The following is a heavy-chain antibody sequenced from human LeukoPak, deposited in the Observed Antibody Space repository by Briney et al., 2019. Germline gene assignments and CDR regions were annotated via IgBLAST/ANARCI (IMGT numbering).Heavy chain of an antibody. CDR3: AKGLIYYDT. V-gene: IGHV3-11*01. CDR2: ISSSGSSI. CDR1: GGSFSGYY. D-gene: IGHD3-22*01. J-gene: IGHJ5*02. Sequence: LSLTCAAYGGSFSGYYWSWIRQAPGKGLEWVSYISSSGSSIYYADSVKGRFTISRDNAENSLYLQMNSLRAEDTAVYYCAKGLIYYDTWGQGTLVTVSS.